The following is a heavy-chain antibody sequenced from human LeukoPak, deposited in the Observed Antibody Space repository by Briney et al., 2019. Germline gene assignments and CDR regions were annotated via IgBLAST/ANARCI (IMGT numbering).Heavy chain of an antibody. J-gene: IGHJ4*02. CDR1: GFTFDDYA. V-gene: IGHV3-74*01. Sequence: GGSLRLSCAASGFTFDDYAMHWVRQAPGKGLVWVSRINTDGSSTTYADSVKGRFTISRDNAKNTLYLQMNSLSAEDTAVYYCARGYSSSYRIDYWGQGTLVTVSS. CDR2: INTDGSST. D-gene: IGHD6-6*01. CDR3: ARGYSSSYRIDY.